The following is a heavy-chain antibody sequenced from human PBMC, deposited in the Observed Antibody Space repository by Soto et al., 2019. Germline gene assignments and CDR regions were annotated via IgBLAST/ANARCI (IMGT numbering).Heavy chain of an antibody. CDR1: GFTFTRYS. J-gene: IGHJ4*02. CDR2: ISSTTNYI. Sequence: GGSLRLSCVASGFTFTRYSMNWVRQAPGKGLEWVSSISSTTNYIYYGDSMKGRFTISRDNAKNSLYLEMNSLRAEDTAVYYCARESEDLTSNFDYWGQGTLVTVSS. V-gene: IGHV3-21*06. CDR3: ARESEDLTSNFDY.